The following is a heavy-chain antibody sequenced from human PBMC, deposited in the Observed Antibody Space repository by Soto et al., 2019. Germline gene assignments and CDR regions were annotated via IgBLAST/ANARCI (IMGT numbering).Heavy chain of an antibody. D-gene: IGHD6-13*01. V-gene: IGHV3-48*03. CDR3: ARDRAAGGY. CDR2: ISSGGSTV. Sequence: GGSLRLSCAASGFSFSNYEMNWVRQAPGKGLEWVAYISSGGSTVHYADSVRGRFTVSRDNARNSLYLQMNTLRVEDTALYYCARDRAAGGYWGQGTLVTVSS. J-gene: IGHJ4*02. CDR1: GFSFSNYE.